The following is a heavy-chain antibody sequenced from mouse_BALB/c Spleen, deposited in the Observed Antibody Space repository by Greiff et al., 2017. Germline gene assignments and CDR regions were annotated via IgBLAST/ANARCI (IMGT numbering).Heavy chain of an antibody. V-gene: IGHV14-3*02. CDR1: GFNIKDTY. CDR2: IDPANGNT. Sequence: EVKLVESGAELVKPGASVKLSCTASGFNIKDTYMHWVKQRPEQGLEWIGRIDPANGNTKYDPKFQGKATITADTSSNTAYLQLSSLTSEDTAVYYCALYYYGSSYWFAYWGQGTLVTVSA. CDR3: ALYYYGSSYWFAY. J-gene: IGHJ3*01. D-gene: IGHD1-1*01.